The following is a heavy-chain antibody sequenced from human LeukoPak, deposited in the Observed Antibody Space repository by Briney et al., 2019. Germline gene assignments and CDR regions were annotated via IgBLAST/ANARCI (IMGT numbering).Heavy chain of an antibody. V-gene: IGHV3-30-3*01. Sequence: GGSLRLSCVASGFTFNKYAMDWVRQAPGKGLEWVASISYDDTNKVYSDSVKGRFTVSRDRTNNTLYLQKHGLRAEDTAVYYCARDCSSATCYAAFDYWGQGVLVTVSS. CDR2: ISYDDTNK. D-gene: IGHD2-2*01. J-gene: IGHJ4*02. CDR1: GFTFNKYA. CDR3: ARDCSSATCYAAFDY.